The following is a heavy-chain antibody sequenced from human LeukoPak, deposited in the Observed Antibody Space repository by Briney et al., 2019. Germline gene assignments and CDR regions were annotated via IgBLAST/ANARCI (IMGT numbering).Heavy chain of an antibody. Sequence: GRALRLSCAASGFTFSSYGMHWVRQAPGKGLEWVAVIWYDGSNRYYADSVKGRFTISRDNSTNTLYLQMNSLRAEDTAVYYCARDAVYSSSWQYYWGQGTLVTVSS. D-gene: IGHD6-13*01. CDR3: ARDAVYSSSWQYY. J-gene: IGHJ4*02. CDR2: IWYDGSNR. CDR1: GFTFSSYG. V-gene: IGHV3-33*01.